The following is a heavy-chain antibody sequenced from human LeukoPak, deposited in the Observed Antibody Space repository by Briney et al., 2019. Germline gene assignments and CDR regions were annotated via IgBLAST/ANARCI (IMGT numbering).Heavy chain of an antibody. CDR2: ISGSGGST. D-gene: IGHD2-21*02. CDR1: GFTFSSYA. Sequence: GGSLRLSYAASGFTFSSYAMSWVRQAPGKGLEWVSAISGSGGSTYYADSVKGRFTISRDNSKNTLYLQMNSLRAEDTAVYYCAKDLYTSYCGGDCYSEMFDYWGQGTLVTVSS. J-gene: IGHJ4*02. V-gene: IGHV3-23*01. CDR3: AKDLYTSYCGGDCYSEMFDY.